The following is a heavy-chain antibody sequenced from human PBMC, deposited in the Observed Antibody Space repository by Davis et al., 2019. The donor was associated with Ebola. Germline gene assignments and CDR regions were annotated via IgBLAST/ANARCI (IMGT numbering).Heavy chain of an antibody. V-gene: IGHV4-34*01. Sequence: SETLSLTCTVSGGSISSYYWSWIRQPPGKGLEWIGEINHSGSTNYNPSLKSRVTISVDTSKNQFSLKLSSVTAADTAVYYCASQYDSSGYPDYWGQGTLVTVSS. CDR2: INHSGST. J-gene: IGHJ4*02. CDR3: ASQYDSSGYPDY. CDR1: GGSISSYY. D-gene: IGHD3-22*01.